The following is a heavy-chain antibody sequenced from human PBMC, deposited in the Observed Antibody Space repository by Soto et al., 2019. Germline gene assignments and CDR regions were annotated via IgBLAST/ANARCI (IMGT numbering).Heavy chain of an antibody. D-gene: IGHD3-3*01. CDR3: TRWIDVWSGYPRYYRDY. CDR2: IRRQANNYAT. J-gene: IGHJ4*02. Sequence: EVQLVESGGGLVQPGGSLKLSCAASGFIFSDSALHWVRQAFGKGLEWVGRIRRQANNYATTYAASVEGRFAISRDDSKNTAYLQMNSLKTEDTAIYYCTRWIDVWSGYPRYYRDYWGQGTLVTVSS. CDR1: GFIFSDSA. V-gene: IGHV3-73*02.